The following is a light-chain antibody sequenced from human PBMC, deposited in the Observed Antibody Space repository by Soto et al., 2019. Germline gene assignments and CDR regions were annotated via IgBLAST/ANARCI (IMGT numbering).Light chain of an antibody. Sequence: EVVLTKSKGTLSLSPGVRATLSCRASQSVSSSYLAWYQQKPGQAPRLLIYGASSRATGIPDRFSGSGSGTDFTLTISRLEPEDFAVYFCQPYGSFPFAQRGRLENK. CDR2: GAS. J-gene: IGKJ5*01. V-gene: IGKV3-20*01. CDR1: QSVSSSY. CDR3: QPYGSFP.